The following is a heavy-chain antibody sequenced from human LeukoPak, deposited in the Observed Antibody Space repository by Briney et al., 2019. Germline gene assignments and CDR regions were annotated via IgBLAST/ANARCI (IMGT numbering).Heavy chain of an antibody. J-gene: IGHJ4*02. V-gene: IGHV3-20*04. CDR1: GFTFDDYG. CDR3: ARAPPGYCSGGSCYEDY. CDR2: INWNGGST. D-gene: IGHD2-15*01. Sequence: PGGSLRLSCAASGFTFDDYGMSWVRQAPGKGLESVSGINWNGGSTGYADSVKGRFTISRDNAKNSLYLQMNSLRAEDTALYYCARAPPGYCSGGSCYEDYWGQGTLVTVSS.